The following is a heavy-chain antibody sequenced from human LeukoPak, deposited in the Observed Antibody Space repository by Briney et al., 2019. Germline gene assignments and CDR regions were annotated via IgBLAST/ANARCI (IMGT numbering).Heavy chain of an antibody. V-gene: IGHV3-64D*06. CDR2: ISTDGGGT. Sequence: GGSLRLSCSASGFTFSNCAMHWVRQAPGKGLEYVSAISTDGGGTYYADSVKGRSTISRDNSKDTLFLQMSSLRPEDTAVYYCVKRVAGSRGYDYWGQGTLVTVSS. D-gene: IGHD3-22*01. CDR3: VKRVAGSRGYDY. J-gene: IGHJ4*02. CDR1: GFTFSNCA.